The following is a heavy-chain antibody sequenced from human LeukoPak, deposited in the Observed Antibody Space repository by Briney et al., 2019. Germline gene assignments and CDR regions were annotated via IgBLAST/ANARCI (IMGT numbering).Heavy chain of an antibody. CDR2: INPNSGGT. Sequence: ASVKVSCKASGYTFTGYYMHWVRQAPGQGLEWMGWINPNSGGTNYAQKFQGWVTMTRDTSISTAYMELSRLRSDDTAVYYCARNVAQVVRGEVYGMDVWGQGTTVTVSS. D-gene: IGHD3-10*01. V-gene: IGHV1-2*04. J-gene: IGHJ6*02. CDR3: ARNVAQVVRGEVYGMDV. CDR1: GYTFTGYY.